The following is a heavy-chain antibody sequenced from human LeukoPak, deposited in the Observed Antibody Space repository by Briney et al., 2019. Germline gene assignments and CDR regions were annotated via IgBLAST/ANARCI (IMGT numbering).Heavy chain of an antibody. J-gene: IGHJ4*02. CDR2: TYYRSNWNN. Sequence: SQTLSLTCALSGDSFSNNGGAWNWIRQSPSRGLEWLGRTYYRSNWNNDYATSVKSRIVINADTSKNQFSLQLNSVTPEDTAVYYCAKGLRYFDWLHNGDYFDYWGQGTLVTVSS. V-gene: IGHV6-1*01. CDR1: GDSFSNNGGA. CDR3: AKGLRYFDWLHNGDYFDY. D-gene: IGHD3-9*01.